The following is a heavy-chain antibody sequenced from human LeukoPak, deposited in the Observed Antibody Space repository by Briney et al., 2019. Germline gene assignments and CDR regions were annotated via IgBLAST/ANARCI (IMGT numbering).Heavy chain of an antibody. CDR2: ISSSSSYI. Sequence: PGGSLRLSCAASGFTFGDSGMSWVRQAPGKGLEWVSSISSSSSYIYYADSVKGRFTISRDNAKNSLYLQMNSLRAEDTAVYYCARDSATVTPGRYYMDVWGKGTTVTVSS. D-gene: IGHD4-17*01. CDR1: GFTFGDSG. V-gene: IGHV3-21*01. CDR3: ARDSATVTPGRYYMDV. J-gene: IGHJ6*03.